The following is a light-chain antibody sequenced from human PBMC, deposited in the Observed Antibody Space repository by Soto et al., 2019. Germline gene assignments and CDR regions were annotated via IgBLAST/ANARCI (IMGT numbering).Light chain of an antibody. J-gene: IGKJ1*01. CDR2: GAS. CDR3: QQYSIWRT. CDR1: ESVSTN. Sequence: EIVMTQSPATLSLAPGERVTLSCRASESVSTNLAWYQQKAGQAPRLLIYGASTRATGIPARFSGSGSGTEFTLTISGLQSEDFAVYYCQQYSIWRTLGQGTKVDIK. V-gene: IGKV3-15*01.